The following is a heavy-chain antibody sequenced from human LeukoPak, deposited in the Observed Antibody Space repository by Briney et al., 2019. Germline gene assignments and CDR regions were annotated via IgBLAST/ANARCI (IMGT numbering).Heavy chain of an antibody. Sequence: GGSLRLSCAASGFTFSSYSMNWVRQASGKGLEWVGRIRSTANGYATAYAASVKVRFTISRDDSKNTAYLQMDSLKTEDTAVYYCTGNYYGSGSYADFDYWGQGTLVTVSS. CDR1: GFTFSSYS. CDR3: TGNYYGSGSYADFDY. J-gene: IGHJ4*02. V-gene: IGHV3-73*01. CDR2: IRSTANGYAT. D-gene: IGHD3-10*01.